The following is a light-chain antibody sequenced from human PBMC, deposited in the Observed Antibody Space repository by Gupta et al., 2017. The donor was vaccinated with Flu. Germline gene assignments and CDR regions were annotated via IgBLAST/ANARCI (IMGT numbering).Light chain of an antibody. V-gene: IGKV2-28*01. Sequence: DVVLTQSPLSLPVTPGEPASISCRSSQSLLYKNGNNYLDWYLKKPGQAPQLLIYMGSNRAPGVPDRFSGSGSGTDFTLKISRGEAEDVGVYYCMQGLQIPRTFGQGTKVELK. CDR2: MGS. CDR1: QSLLYKNGNNY. CDR3: MQGLQIPRT. J-gene: IGKJ1*01.